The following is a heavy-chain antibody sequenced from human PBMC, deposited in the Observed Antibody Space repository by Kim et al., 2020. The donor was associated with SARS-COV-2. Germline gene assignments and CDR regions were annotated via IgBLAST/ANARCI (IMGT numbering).Heavy chain of an antibody. CDR2: VSSSGNT. V-gene: IGHV4-61*03. CDR1: GGSVNSGSSY. CDR3: ARSLGPIDF. Sequence: SETLSLTCIVSGGSVNSGSSYWTWIRQPPGRGLEWIGYVSSSGNTNYTPTLKSRVTMSLDTSKNHFSLELSSATAADTAMYFCARSLGPIDFWGQGTLVTISS. J-gene: IGHJ4*02.